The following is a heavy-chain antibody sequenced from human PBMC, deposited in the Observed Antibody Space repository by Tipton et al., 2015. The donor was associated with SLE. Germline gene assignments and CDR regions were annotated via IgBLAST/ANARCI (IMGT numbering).Heavy chain of an antibody. J-gene: IGHJ4*02. D-gene: IGHD2-2*03. CDR2: IKQDGSEK. V-gene: IGHV3-7*05. CDR3: ARVDINARYWGGGTFDY. CDR1: GFTFSRYW. Sequence: GSLRLSCAASGFTFSRYWMSWVRQAPGIGLEWVANIKQDGSEKYYVDSVKGRFTISRDNAKNSVYLQMSTLRAEDTAVYYCARVDINARYWGGGTFDYWGQGTLVTVSS.